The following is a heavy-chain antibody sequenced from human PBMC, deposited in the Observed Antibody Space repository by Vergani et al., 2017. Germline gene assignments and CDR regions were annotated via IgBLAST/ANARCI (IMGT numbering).Heavy chain of an antibody. Sequence: QVQLVQSGAEVKKPGASVKVSCKASGYTFTSYAMHWVRQAPGQRLEWMGWINTGNGNTEYSQKFQGRVTITRDTSASTAYMELSSLRSEDTAVYYCASGAAGELLLWGQGTLVTVSS. CDR3: ASGAAGELLL. J-gene: IGHJ4*02. V-gene: IGHV1-3*04. CDR1: GYTFTSYA. D-gene: IGHD1-26*01. CDR2: INTGNGNT.